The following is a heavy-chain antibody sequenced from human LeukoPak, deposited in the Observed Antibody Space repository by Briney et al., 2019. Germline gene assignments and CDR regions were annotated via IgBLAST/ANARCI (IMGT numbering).Heavy chain of an antibody. J-gene: IGHJ4*02. V-gene: IGHV3-15*01. D-gene: IGHD3-10*01. CDR1: GFTFSNAW. Sequence: GGSLRLSCAASGFTFSNAWMSWVRQAPGKGLEWVGRIKSKTDGGTTDYAAPVKGRFTISRDDSKNTLYLQMNSLKTEDTAVYYCTTDPMVRGVPFDCWGQGTLVTVSS. CDR3: TTDPMVRGVPFDC. CDR2: IKSKTDGGTT.